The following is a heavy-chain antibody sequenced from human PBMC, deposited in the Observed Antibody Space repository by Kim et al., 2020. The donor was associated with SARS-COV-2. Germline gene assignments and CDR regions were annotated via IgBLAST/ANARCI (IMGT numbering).Heavy chain of an antibody. D-gene: IGHD6-19*01. J-gene: IGHJ3*02. Sequence: GGSLRLSCAASGFTFSSYWRTWVRQAPGKGLEWVANIKPDGNQKYYVDSVKGRFTISRDNAKNSLYLQMNSLRAEDTAVYYCARDGDLYSSGKDAFDIWGQGTMVTVSS. CDR3: ARDGDLYSSGKDAFDI. CDR2: IKPDGNQK. CDR1: GFTFSSYW. V-gene: IGHV3-7*01.